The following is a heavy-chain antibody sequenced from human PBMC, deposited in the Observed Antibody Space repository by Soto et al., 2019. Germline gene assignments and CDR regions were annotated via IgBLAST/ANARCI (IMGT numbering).Heavy chain of an antibody. D-gene: IGHD6-13*01. CDR3: ARDPGSSYSSSWYYYYYMDV. CDR1: GFTFSSYS. Sequence: EVQLVESGGGLVQPGGSLRLSCAASGFTFSSYSMNWVRQAPGKGLEWVSYISSSSSTIYYADSVKGLFTISRDNAKNSLYLQMNSLRAEDTAVYYCARDPGSSYSSSWYYYYYMDVWGKGTTVTVSS. J-gene: IGHJ6*03. V-gene: IGHV3-48*01. CDR2: ISSSSSTI.